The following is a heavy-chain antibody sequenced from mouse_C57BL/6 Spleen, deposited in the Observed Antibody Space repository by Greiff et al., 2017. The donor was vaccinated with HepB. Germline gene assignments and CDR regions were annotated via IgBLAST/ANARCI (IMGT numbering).Heavy chain of an antibody. CDR2: ISYDGSN. CDR3: ARADYGLYYFDY. D-gene: IGHD1-1*01. Sequence: DVQLQESGPGLVKPSQSLSLTCSVTGYSITSGYYWNWIRQFPGNNLEWMGYISYDGSNNYNPSLKNRISITRDTSKNQFFLKLNSVTTEDTATYYCARADYGLYYFDYWGQGTTLTVSS. J-gene: IGHJ2*01. V-gene: IGHV3-6*01. CDR1: GYSITSGYY.